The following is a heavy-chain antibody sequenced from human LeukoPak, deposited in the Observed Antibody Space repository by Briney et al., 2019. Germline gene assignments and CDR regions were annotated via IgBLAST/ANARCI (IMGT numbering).Heavy chain of an antibody. V-gene: IGHV3-30*02. CDR1: GFTFSSYA. J-gene: IGHJ4*02. D-gene: IGHD2-8*02. Sequence: PGGSLRLSCAASGFTFSSYAMSWVRQAPGKGLEWVAFIRYDGTNKYYADSVKGRFTISRDNSKNTLYLQMNSLRTEDTAVYYCAKVTWSDKDPFDYWGQGTLVTVSS. CDR3: AKVTWSDKDPFDY. CDR2: IRYDGTNK.